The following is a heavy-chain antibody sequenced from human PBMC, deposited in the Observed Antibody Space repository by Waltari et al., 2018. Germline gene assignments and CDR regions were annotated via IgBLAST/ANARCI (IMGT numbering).Heavy chain of an antibody. V-gene: IGHV3-23*01. CDR2: ISDRGGII. D-gene: IGHD7-27*01. CDR1: FSTKS. J-gene: IGHJ5*02. Sequence: FSTKSMNWSRQAPGKGLEWVSIISDRGGIINYADPVKGRFTISGDNPENTLYLQMNSLGAEDTAVYYGARGSGVDPWGQGPLVTISS. CDR3: ARGSGVDP.